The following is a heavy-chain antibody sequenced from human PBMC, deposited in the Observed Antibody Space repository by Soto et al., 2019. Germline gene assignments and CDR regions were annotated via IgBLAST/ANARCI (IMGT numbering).Heavy chain of an antibody. CDR2: FDPEDGET. CDR3: AIQNDFWSGTLQGFDP. Sequence: ASVKVSCKVSGYTLNELSMHWVRQAPGKGLEWMGGFDPEDGETIYAQKFQGRVTMTEDTSTDTAYMELSSLRSEDTAVYYCAIQNDFWSGTLQGFDPWGQGTLVTVSS. D-gene: IGHD3-3*01. J-gene: IGHJ5*02. V-gene: IGHV1-24*01. CDR1: GYTLNELS.